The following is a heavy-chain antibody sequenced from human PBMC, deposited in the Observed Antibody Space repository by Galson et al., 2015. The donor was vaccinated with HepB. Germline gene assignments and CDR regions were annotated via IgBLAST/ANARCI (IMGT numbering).Heavy chain of an antibody. Sequence: SETLSLTCTVSGGSISSSSYYWGWIRQPPGKGLEWIGSIYYSGSTYYNPSLKSRVTISVDTSKNQFSLKLSSVTAADTAVYYCARLNRMYYDILTGYYHQGYFDYWGQGTLVTVSS. CDR1: GGSISSSSYY. CDR3: ARLNRMYYDILTGYYHQGYFDY. CDR2: IYYSGST. V-gene: IGHV4-39*01. J-gene: IGHJ4*02. D-gene: IGHD3-9*01.